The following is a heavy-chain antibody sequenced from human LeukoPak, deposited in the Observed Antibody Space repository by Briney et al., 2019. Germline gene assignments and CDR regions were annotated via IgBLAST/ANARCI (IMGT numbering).Heavy chain of an antibody. J-gene: IGHJ6*04. D-gene: IGHD6-13*01. CDR2: ISSSSSYT. Sequence: GGSLRLSCAASGFTFSDYYMSWIRQAPGKGLEWVSYISSSSSYTNYADSVKGRFTISRDNAKNSLYLQMNSLRAVDTAVYYCARGGIAAAGTYGMDVWGKGTTVTVSS. V-gene: IGHV3-11*06. CDR1: GFTFSDYY. CDR3: ARGGIAAAGTYGMDV.